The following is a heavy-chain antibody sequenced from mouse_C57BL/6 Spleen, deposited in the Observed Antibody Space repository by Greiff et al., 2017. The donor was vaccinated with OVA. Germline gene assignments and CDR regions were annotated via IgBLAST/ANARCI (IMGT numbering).Heavy chain of an antibody. CDR2: ISSGGDYI. D-gene: IGHD2-12*01. CDR3: TREKRRGGYYAMDY. CDR1: GFTFSSYA. J-gene: IGHJ4*01. V-gene: IGHV5-9-1*02. Sequence: EVHLVESGEGLVKPGGSLKLSCAASGFTFSSYAMSWVRQTPEKRLEWVAYISSGGDYIYYADTVKGRFTISRDNARNTLYLQMSSLKSEDTAMYYCTREKRRGGYYAMDYWGQGTSVTVSS.